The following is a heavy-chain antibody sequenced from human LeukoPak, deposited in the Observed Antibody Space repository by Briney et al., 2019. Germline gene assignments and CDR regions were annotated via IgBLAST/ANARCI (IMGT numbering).Heavy chain of an antibody. V-gene: IGHV3-23*01. J-gene: IGHJ4*02. CDR1: GFTFSNYA. D-gene: IGHD4-17*01. CDR2: VSGSGGRT. Sequence: QPGGSLRLSCAASGFTFSNYAMSWFRQAPGKGLEWLSVVSGSGGRTYYADSVKGRFTISRDNSKNTLFLQMNSLGVEDTAVYYCAKGAQDFGDSTTDYWGQGTLVTVSS. CDR3: AKGAQDFGDSTTDY.